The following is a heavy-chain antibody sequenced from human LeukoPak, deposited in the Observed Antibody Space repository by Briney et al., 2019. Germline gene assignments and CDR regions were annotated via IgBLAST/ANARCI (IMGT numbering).Heavy chain of an antibody. CDR3: ARGQGYSYGFDY. Sequence: ASVNVSCKASGYTFTSYDINWVRQAPGQGLEWMGWMNPNSGNTDYAQKFQGRVTITRNTSISTAYMELSSLRSEDTAVYYCARGQGYSYGFDYWGQGTLVTVSS. J-gene: IGHJ4*02. D-gene: IGHD5-18*01. CDR1: GYTFTSYD. V-gene: IGHV1-8*03. CDR2: MNPNSGNT.